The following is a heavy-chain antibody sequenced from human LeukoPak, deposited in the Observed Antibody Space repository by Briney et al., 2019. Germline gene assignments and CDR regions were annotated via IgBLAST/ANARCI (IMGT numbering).Heavy chain of an antibody. CDR1: GYTLTELS. J-gene: IGHJ4*02. CDR3: AITGVNDILTGYGRFDY. V-gene: IGHV1-24*01. Sequence: ASVKVSCKVSGYTLTELSMHWVRQAPGKGLEWRGGFDPEDGETIYAQKFQGRVTMTEDTSTDTAYMELSSLRSEDTAVYYCAITGVNDILTGYGRFDYWGQGTLVTVSS. CDR2: FDPEDGET. D-gene: IGHD3-9*01.